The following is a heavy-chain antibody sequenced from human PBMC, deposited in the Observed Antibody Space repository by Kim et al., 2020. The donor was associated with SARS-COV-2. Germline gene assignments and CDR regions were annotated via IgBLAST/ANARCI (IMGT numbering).Heavy chain of an antibody. CDR2: TI. Sequence: TIYYAESVKGRFTISRDNAKNSLYLQMNSLRDEDTAVYYCARDARGLDVWGQGTTVTVSS. D-gene: IGHD6-6*01. CDR3: ARDARGLDV. J-gene: IGHJ6*02. V-gene: IGHV3-48*02.